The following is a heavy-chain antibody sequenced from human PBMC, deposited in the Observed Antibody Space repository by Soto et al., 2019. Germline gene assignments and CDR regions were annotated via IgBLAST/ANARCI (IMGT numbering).Heavy chain of an antibody. CDR1: GFNFNDYA. J-gene: IGHJ4*02. D-gene: IGHD6-19*01. V-gene: IGHV3-23*01. Sequence: EVQLSESGGGFVQPGGSLRLSCEASGFNFNDYAMAWVRQAPGQELEWVSTIRGSGGHSSYVDSVKGRFTISRDNGKNILSLDMSDLRGEDTALYCCAKGCRILAVAGSAVDSWCQGILVTVS. CDR2: IRGSGGHS. CDR3: AKGCRILAVAGSAVDS.